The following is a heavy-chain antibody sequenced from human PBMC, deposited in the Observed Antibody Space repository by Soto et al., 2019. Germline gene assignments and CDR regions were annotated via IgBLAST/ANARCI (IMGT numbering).Heavy chain of an antibody. CDR1: GFSFRRYW. D-gene: IGHD3-16*01. CDR3: AIVQPDGLPTYFDH. V-gene: IGHV3-74*01. CDR2: ISSEGATA. J-gene: IGHJ4*02. Sequence: QPVGALRLACAASGFSFRRYWMYWRRQSPGKGLEWVSRISSEGATASLPDSAEGRFAVSRDNAKSEVFLQRDSLGGDDTGVYFCAIVQPDGLPTYFDHWGQGVLFTVSS.